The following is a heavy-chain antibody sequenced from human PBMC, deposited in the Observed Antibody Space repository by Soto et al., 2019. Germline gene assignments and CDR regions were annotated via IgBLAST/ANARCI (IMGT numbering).Heavy chain of an antibody. CDR2: ISYDGSNK. Sequence: QVQLVESGGRVVQPGGSLRLSCVASGFTFSNYGMHWVRQTPGKGLEWVALISYDGSNKKYADSMKGRLTISSDNFKHTLYLQMHSLRAEDTDAYYCAKDLWTDMVGPSTDLFDTWCQGPLVTVSA. CDR1: GFTFSNYG. V-gene: IGHV3-30*18. D-gene: IGHD1-26*01. CDR3: AKDLWTDMVGPSTDLFDT. J-gene: IGHJ5*02.